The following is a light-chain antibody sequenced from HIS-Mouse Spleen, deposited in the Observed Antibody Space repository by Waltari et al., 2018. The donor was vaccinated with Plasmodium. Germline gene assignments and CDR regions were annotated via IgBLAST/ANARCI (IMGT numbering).Light chain of an antibody. CDR2: EVS. J-gene: IGLJ2*01. Sequence: QSALTQPRSVSGFPGQSVTISCTRTSSDVGGYNYVSLYHRHPGKAPILMIYEVSKRPSGVSERFSGSKSGNAASLTISGLQAEDEADYYCCSYAGSYTSSFGGGTKLTVL. V-gene: IGLV2-11*01. CDR1: SSDVGGYNY. CDR3: CSYAGSYTSS.